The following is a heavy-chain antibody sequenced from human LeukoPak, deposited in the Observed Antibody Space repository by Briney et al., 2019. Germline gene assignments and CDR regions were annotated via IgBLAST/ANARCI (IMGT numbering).Heavy chain of an antibody. CDR3: ARRMGDARYCSGYNCFPPDY. CDR1: GFTFSGYG. CDR2: ISNGGNE. D-gene: IGHD2-15*01. V-gene: IGHV3-30*01. Sequence: PPGGSLRLSCAASGFTFSGYGMNWVRQAPGKGLEWVASISNGGNEFYADSVKGRFAVSRDTSKNTLYLQMNSLRAEDTAVYYCARRMGDARYCSGYNCFPPDYWGQGTLVTVSS. J-gene: IGHJ4*02.